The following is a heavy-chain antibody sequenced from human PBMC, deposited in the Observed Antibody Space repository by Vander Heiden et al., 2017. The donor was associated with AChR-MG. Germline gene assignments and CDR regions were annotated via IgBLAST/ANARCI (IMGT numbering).Heavy chain of an antibody. D-gene: IGHD2-15*01. CDR3: SGRVCSGGSCYSDY. J-gene: IGHJ4*02. Sequence: EVQLVESGGGLVQPGGSLKLSCAASGFNFSGSEMHWVRQASGKGLEWVGHIRTKAKNYATAYGASVKGRFTLSRDDSKNTAHLQMDSLKTEDTAVYYCSGRVCSGGSCYSDYWGQGTLVTVSS. CDR1: GFNFSGSE. V-gene: IGHV3-73*02. CDR2: IRTKAKNYAT.